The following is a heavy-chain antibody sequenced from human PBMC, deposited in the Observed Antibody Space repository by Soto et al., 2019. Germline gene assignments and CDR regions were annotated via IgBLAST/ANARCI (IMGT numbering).Heavy chain of an antibody. J-gene: IGHJ4*02. CDR1: GFTVSCNY. V-gene: IGHV3-66*01. CDR3: ASSGSKPRFDD. CDR2: IYSAGST. Sequence: GGSLRLSCAASGFTVSCNYMTWLRQAPGKGLEWVSVIYSAGSTYYADSVKGRFTISRDISKNTLYLQMNSLRAEDTAVYYCASSGSKPRFDDWGQGTLVTVSS. D-gene: IGHD1-26*01.